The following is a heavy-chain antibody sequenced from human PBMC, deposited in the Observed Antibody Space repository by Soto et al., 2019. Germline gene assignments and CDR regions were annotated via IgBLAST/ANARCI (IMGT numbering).Heavy chain of an antibody. CDR3: TRDDSGLGIDY. CDR1: GFNFRDFW. J-gene: IGHJ4*02. CDR2: IPSDGRDV. Sequence: LRLSCEASGFNFRDFWMHWVRQPPGKGPEWVSNIPSDGRDVSYADSVRGRFTISRDDARNTLYLQMSDLRVEDTAIYYCTRDDSGLGIDYWAREPRSPSPQ. V-gene: IGHV3-74*01. D-gene: IGHD1-26*01.